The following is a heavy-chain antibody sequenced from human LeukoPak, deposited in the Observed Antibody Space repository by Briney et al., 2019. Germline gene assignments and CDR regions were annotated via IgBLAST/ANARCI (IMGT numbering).Heavy chain of an antibody. D-gene: IGHD1-26*01. V-gene: IGHV1-18*01. CDR1: GYTFTNYH. J-gene: IGHJ4*02. CDR2: ISAYNGNT. CDR3: AREGGGYYFDY. Sequence: ASVKVSCKASGYTFTNYHMSWVRQAPGQGLEWMGLISAYNGNTNYAQKLQGRVTMTTDTSTSTAYMELRSLRSDDTVVYYCAREGGGYYFDYWGQGTLVTVSS.